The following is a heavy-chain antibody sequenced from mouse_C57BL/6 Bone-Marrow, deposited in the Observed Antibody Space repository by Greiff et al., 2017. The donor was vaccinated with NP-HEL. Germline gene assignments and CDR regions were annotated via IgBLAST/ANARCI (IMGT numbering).Heavy chain of an antibody. D-gene: IGHD2-5*01. CDR2: IDPENGDT. CDR3: TSYSNYVAY. J-gene: IGHJ3*01. V-gene: IGHV14-4*01. Sequence: VQLQQSGAELVRPGASVKLSCTASGFNIKDDYMHWVKQRPEQGLEWIGWIDPENGDTEYASKFQSKATITADTSSNTAYLQLSSLTSEDTAVYYCTSYSNYVAYWGQGTLVTVSA. CDR1: GFNIKDDY.